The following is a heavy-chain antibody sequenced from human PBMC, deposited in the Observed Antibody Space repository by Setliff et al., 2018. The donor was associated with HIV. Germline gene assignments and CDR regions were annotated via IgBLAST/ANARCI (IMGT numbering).Heavy chain of an antibody. D-gene: IGHD2-2*01. CDR1: GGSISSSSYY. Sequence: SETLSLTCTVSGGSISSSSYYWGWIRQPPGKGLEWIGSIYYSGSTYYNPSLKSRVTISVDTSKNQFSLKLSSVTAADTAVYYRAVIIVVVPAARTNWFDPWGQGTLVTVSS. J-gene: IGHJ5*02. CDR3: AVIIVVVPAARTNWFDP. V-gene: IGHV4-39*01. CDR2: IYYSGST.